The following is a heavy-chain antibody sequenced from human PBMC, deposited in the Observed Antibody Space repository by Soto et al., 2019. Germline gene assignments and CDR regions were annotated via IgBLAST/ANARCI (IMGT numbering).Heavy chain of an antibody. CDR2: FYYSGST. V-gene: IGHV4-59*01. D-gene: IGHD4-17*01. CDR1: GGSISSYY. J-gene: IGHJ4*02. Sequence: PSETLSLTCTVSGGSISSYYWSWIRQPPGKGLEWIGFFYYSGSTNYNPSLKSRVTISIDTSKNQFSLRLSSVTAADTAVYYCAREFDYGDYGFYYFDYWGQGTLVTVSS. CDR3: AREFDYGDYGFYYFDY.